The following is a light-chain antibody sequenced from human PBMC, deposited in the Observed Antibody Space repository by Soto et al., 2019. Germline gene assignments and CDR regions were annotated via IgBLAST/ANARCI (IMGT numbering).Light chain of an antibody. V-gene: IGKV3-15*01. J-gene: IGKJ4*01. CDR1: QSVSSN. CDR3: HQYNNWPPVT. Sequence: VLTQTPATLSVSPGERATLSCRASQSVSSNLAWYQQKPGQAPRLLIYGASTRTTGIPARFSGSGSGTEFTLTISSLQSEDFAVYYCHQYNNWPPVTFAGGTKVDI. CDR2: GAS.